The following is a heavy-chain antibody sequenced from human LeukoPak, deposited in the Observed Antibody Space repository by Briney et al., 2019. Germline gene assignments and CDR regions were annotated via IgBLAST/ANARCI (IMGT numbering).Heavy chain of an antibody. D-gene: IGHD4-17*01. J-gene: IGHJ6*02. Sequence: GGSLRLSCAASGFTFSSYWMTWVRQAPGKGLEWVANIQQDGSEKYYVDSVKGRFTISRDNAKSSLYLQMNSLRAEDTAVYYCAKLNGASPLYGMDVWGQGTTVTVSS. CDR1: GFTFSSYW. CDR3: AKLNGASPLYGMDV. V-gene: IGHV3-7*05. CDR2: IQQDGSEK.